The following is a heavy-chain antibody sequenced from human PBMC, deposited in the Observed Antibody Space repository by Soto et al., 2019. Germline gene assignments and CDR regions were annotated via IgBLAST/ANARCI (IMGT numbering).Heavy chain of an antibody. CDR1: GFTFSSNG. CDR3: ATESITAIDQGRDH. CDR2: ISYDDGSNK. D-gene: IGHD5-18*01. Sequence: GGSLRLSCAASGFTFSSNGMHWVRQAPGKGLEWVAVISYDDGSNKYYADSVRGRFTISRDNSRNTLYLQMNSLRAEDTAVYYCATESITAIDQGRDHWGQGTLVTVSS. V-gene: IGHV3-30*03. J-gene: IGHJ4*01.